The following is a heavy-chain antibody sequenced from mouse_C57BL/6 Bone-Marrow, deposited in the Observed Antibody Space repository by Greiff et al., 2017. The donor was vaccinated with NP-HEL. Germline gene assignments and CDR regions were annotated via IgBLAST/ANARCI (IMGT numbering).Heavy chain of an antibody. Sequence: VQLQQSGPELVKPGASVKMSCKASGYTFTDYNMHWVKQSHGKSLEWIGYINPNNGGTSYNQKFKGKATLTVNKSSSTAYMELRSLTSEDSAVYYCASSNYEGWFAYWGQGTLVTVSA. V-gene: IGHV1-22*01. CDR1: GYTFTDYN. CDR3: ASSNYEGWFAY. J-gene: IGHJ3*01. CDR2: INPNNGGT. D-gene: IGHD2-5*01.